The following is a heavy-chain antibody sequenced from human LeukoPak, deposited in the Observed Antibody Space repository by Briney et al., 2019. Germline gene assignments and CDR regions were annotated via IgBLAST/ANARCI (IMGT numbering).Heavy chain of an antibody. CDR2: INTSGGTT. Sequence: ASVKVSCKASGYIFTSYSMHWVRRAPGQGLEWMGIINTSGGTTNYAQKFQGRVTMTRDTSTSTVYMDLSSLRSEDTAMYYCARDLSHRYYHSTGYAFDYWGQGTLVTVPS. J-gene: IGHJ4*02. CDR3: ARDLSHRYYHSTGYAFDY. V-gene: IGHV1-46*01. CDR1: GYIFTSYS. D-gene: IGHD3-22*01.